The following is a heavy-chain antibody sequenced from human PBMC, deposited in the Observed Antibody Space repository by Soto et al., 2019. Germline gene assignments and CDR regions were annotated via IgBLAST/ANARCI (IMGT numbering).Heavy chain of an antibody. Sequence: ASVKVSCKASGYTFTSYAMHWVRQAPGQRLEWMGWINAGNGNTKYSQKFQGRVTITTDASTSTAYMELSSLRSEDTAVYYCARPATVVTNAFDIWGQGTMVTVSS. D-gene: IGHD4-17*01. V-gene: IGHV1-3*01. J-gene: IGHJ3*02. CDR2: INAGNGNT. CDR3: ARPATVVTNAFDI. CDR1: GYTFTSYA.